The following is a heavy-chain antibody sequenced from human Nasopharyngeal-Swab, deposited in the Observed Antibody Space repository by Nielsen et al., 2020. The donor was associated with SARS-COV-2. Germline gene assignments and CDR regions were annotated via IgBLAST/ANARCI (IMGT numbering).Heavy chain of an antibody. CDR1: GFTFSSYA. D-gene: IGHD3-22*01. Sequence: GGSLRLSCAASGFTFSSYAMSWVRQAPGKGLEWVSAISGSGGSTYYADSVKGRFTISRDNSKNTLYLQMNSLRAEDTAVYCCAKDEPYYDSSGYNYYYYYYMDVWGKGTTVTVSS. J-gene: IGHJ6*03. V-gene: IGHV3-23*01. CDR2: ISGSGGST. CDR3: AKDEPYYDSSGYNYYYYYYMDV.